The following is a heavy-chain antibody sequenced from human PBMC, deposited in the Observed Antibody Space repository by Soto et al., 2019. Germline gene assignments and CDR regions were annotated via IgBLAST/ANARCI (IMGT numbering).Heavy chain of an antibody. V-gene: IGHV3-33*01. Sequence: GGSLRLSCAASGFTFSTYGMHWVRQAPGKGLEWVAVIWYDGSYKYYADSVKGRFTISRDNAKNSLYLQMNSLRAEDTAVYYCARTRDSSADFDCWGQGTLVTVSS. D-gene: IGHD6-25*01. CDR3: ARTRDSSADFDC. CDR2: IWYDGSYK. J-gene: IGHJ4*02. CDR1: GFTFSTYG.